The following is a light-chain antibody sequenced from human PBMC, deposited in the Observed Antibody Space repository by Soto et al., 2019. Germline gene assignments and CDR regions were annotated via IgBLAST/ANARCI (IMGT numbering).Light chain of an antibody. CDR1: QSVSSN. V-gene: IGKV3-15*01. CDR2: GAS. Sequence: EIVMTQSPATLSVSPGARATLSCRASQSVSSNLAWYQQKPGQAPRLLIYGASTRATGIPARFSGSGSGTAFTRTISSLQSEDFAVYYCQQYNNWPPWTFGQRTKVEIK. J-gene: IGKJ1*01. CDR3: QQYNNWPPWT.